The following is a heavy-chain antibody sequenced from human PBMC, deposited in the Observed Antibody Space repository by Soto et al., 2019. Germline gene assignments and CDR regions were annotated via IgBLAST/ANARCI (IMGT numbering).Heavy chain of an antibody. D-gene: IGHD5-18*01. J-gene: IGHJ4*02. CDR3: ARADTAMATAYDY. CDR1: GFTFSSYW. CDR2: IKQDGSEK. Sequence: GGSLRLSCAASGFTFSSYWMSWVRQAPGKGLEWVANIKQDGSEKYYVDSVKGRFTISRDNAKNSLYLQMDSLRAEDTAVYYCARADTAMATAYDYWGQGTLVTVSS. V-gene: IGHV3-7*03.